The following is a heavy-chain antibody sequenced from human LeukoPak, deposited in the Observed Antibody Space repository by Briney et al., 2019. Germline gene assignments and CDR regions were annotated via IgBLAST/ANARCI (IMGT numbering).Heavy chain of an antibody. CDR3: ARQGSNWSEVVPAVDY. J-gene: IGHJ4*02. CDR2: ISSSSSYI. V-gene: IGHV3-21*01. CDR1: GFIFSSYS. D-gene: IGHD1-20*01. Sequence: PGGSLRLSCAASGFIFSSYSMNWARQTPGKGLEWVSSISSSSSYIYYADSVKGRFTISRDNAKNSLYLQMNSLRAEDTAMYYCARQGSNWSEVVPAVDYWGQGTLVTVSS.